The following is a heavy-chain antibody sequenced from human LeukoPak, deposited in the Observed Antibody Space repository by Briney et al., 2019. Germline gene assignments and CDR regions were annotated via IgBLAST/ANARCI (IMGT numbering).Heavy chain of an antibody. J-gene: IGHJ4*02. Sequence: GGSLRLSCAASGFTFSTYWMTWVRQAPGKGLEWVANIKQDGGETYYVDSVKGRFTISRDNAKNSLYLQMNSLRAEDTALYYCARLRGGAYWGQGTLVTVSS. CDR3: ARLRGGAY. V-gene: IGHV3-7*01. CDR2: IKQDGGET. D-gene: IGHD3-10*01. CDR1: GFTFSTYW.